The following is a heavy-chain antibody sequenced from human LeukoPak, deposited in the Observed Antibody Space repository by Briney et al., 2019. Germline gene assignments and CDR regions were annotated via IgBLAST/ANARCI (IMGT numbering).Heavy chain of an antibody. Sequence: GGSLRLSCAASGFTFSNYWMHWVRQAPGKGLVWVSRINTDGSRTSYADSVKGRFTISRDNAKNTLYLQMNSLRAEDTAVYYCARGLNRNDYGDYGYWGQGTLVTVSS. D-gene: IGHD4-17*01. CDR1: GFTFSNYW. V-gene: IGHV3-74*01. CDR2: INTDGSRT. CDR3: ARGLNRNDYGDYGY. J-gene: IGHJ4*02.